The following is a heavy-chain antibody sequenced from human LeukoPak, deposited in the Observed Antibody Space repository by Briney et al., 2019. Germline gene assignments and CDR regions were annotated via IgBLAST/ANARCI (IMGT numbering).Heavy chain of an antibody. CDR1: GFTFSSYA. D-gene: IGHD3-16*01. CDR3: AKDVLSRGEHFDY. J-gene: IGHJ4*02. CDR2: ISGSGGST. Sequence: GGSLRLSCAASGFTFSSYAMSLVRQASGKGLEWVSAISGSGGSTYYADSVKGRFTISRDNSKNTLYLQMNSLRAEDTAVYYCAKDVLSRGEHFDYWGQGTLVTVSS. V-gene: IGHV3-23*01.